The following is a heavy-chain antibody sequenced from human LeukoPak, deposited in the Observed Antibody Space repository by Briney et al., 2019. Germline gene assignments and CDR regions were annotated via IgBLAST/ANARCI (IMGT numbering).Heavy chain of an antibody. CDR3: ARDPSSVTLYFFDY. V-gene: IGHV1-2*02. CDR2: IDANNGDT. D-gene: IGHD4-11*01. CDR1: GYTFMGNY. Sequence: ASVTISFTTSGYTFMGNYIHWLRQAPGQGLEWMGWIDANNGDTKSAQKFQGRVTMSRDTSISTAYMDLSSLSPDDATVYYCARDPSSVTLYFFDYWGQGTLVTVSS. J-gene: IGHJ4*02.